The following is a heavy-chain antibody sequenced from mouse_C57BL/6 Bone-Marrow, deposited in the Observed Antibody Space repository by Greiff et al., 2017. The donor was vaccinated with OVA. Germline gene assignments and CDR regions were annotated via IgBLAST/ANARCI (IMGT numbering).Heavy chain of an antibody. Sequence: EVQLQQSGPELVKPGASVTIPCKASGSTFTDYNMDWVKQSHGKSLEWIGDINPNNGVTIYNPKFTGKAPFPVDKSSSTAYMERRSLTSEDTAVYYCARARKIWNWDVLDYWGQGTTLTVSS. D-gene: IGHD4-1*01. V-gene: IGHV1-18*01. CDR3: ARARKIWNWDVLDY. J-gene: IGHJ2*01. CDR2: INPNNGVT. CDR1: GSTFTDYN.